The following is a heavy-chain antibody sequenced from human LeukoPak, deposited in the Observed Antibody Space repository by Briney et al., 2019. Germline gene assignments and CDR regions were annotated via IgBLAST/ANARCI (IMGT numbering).Heavy chain of an antibody. J-gene: IGHJ5*02. CDR1: GYTFTSYD. D-gene: IGHD3-10*01. Sequence: ASVKVSCKDSGYTFTSYDINWVRQATGQGLEWMGWMNPNSGNTGYAQKFQGRVTMTRDTSISTAYMELSSLRSEDTAVYYCARGLWFGESPFFDPWGQGTLVTVSS. CDR2: MNPNSGNT. CDR3: ARGLWFGESPFFDP. V-gene: IGHV1-8*01.